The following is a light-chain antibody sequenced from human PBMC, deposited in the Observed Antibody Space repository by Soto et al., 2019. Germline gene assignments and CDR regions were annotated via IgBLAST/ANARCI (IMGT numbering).Light chain of an antibody. CDR2: EVT. Sequence: QPASVSGSPGQSITISCTGTSSDIGGYNYVSWYQQHPGKAPKLMIYEVTNRPSGLSNRFSGSKSGNTASLTISGLQAEDEADYYCTSYTSSSTNYVFGTGTKVTVL. J-gene: IGLJ1*01. CDR1: SSDIGGYNY. CDR3: TSYTSSSTNYV. V-gene: IGLV2-14*01.